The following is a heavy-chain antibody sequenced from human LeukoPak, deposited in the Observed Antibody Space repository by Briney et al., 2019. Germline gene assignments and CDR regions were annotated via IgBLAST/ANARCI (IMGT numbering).Heavy chain of an antibody. V-gene: IGHV4-34*01. Sequence: SETLSLTCAVYGGSFSGYYWSWVRQPPGKGLEWVGEINHSGSTNYKPSLKSRDTISVDTSKNQFSLKLSSMTAADTAVYYCARGPGSGSYFAWFDTWGQGALVTVSS. CDR2: INHSGST. CDR1: GGSFSGYY. CDR3: ARGPGSGSYFAWFDT. J-gene: IGHJ5*02. D-gene: IGHD3-10*01.